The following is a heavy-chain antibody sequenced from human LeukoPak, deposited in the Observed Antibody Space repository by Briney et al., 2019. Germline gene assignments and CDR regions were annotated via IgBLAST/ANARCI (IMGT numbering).Heavy chain of an antibody. CDR2: ISGSGSST. CDR1: GFTFRSYA. J-gene: IGHJ5*02. V-gene: IGHV3-23*01. D-gene: IGHD1-26*01. Sequence: GGSLRLSCAASGFTFRSYAMSWVRQAPGKGLEWVSGISGSGSSTYYADSVKGRFTVSRDNSKNTLYLQMNSLRAEDTALYYCATTKNKWELPAWGQGTLVTVSS. CDR3: ATTKNKWELPA.